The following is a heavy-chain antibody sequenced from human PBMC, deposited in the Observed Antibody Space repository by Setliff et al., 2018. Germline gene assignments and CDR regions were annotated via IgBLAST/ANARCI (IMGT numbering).Heavy chain of an antibody. CDR3: ASATGY. Sequence: PGESLRLSCAASGFTFNTYWMTWVRQAPGEGLEWVANINPEGSEKYYVDSVKGRFTISRENAKSSLYLQMNSLRVEDTAVYYCASATGYWGQGILVTVSS. CDR2: INPEGSEK. J-gene: IGHJ4*02. V-gene: IGHV3-7*01. CDR1: GFTFNTYW.